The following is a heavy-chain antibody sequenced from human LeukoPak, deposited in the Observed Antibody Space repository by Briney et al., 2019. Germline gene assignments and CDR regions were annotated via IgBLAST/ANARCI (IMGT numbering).Heavy chain of an antibody. J-gene: IGHJ4*02. CDR2: ISYDGSNK. D-gene: IGHD6-13*01. V-gene: IGHV3-30*18. CDR1: GFTFSSYG. CDR3: AKEIIAAAANFDY. Sequence: GGSLRLSCAASGFTFSSYGMHWVRQAPGKGLEWVAVISYDGSNKYYADSVKGRFTISRDNSKNTLYLQMNSLRAEDTAVYYCAKEIIAAAANFDYWGQGTLVTVSS.